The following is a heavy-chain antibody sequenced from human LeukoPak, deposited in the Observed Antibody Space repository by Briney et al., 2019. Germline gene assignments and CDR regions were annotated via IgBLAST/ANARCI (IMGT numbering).Heavy chain of an antibody. CDR3: ARDTIVVVPAASLYYYYYGMDV. D-gene: IGHD2-2*01. J-gene: IGHJ6*02. V-gene: IGHV3-21*01. CDR1: GFTFSSYS. Sequence: GGSLRLSCAASGFTFSSYSRKWVRQAPGKGLEWVSSISSSSSYIYYADSVKGRFTISRDNAKNSLYLQMNSLRAEDTAVYYCARDTIVVVPAASLYYYYYGMDVWGQGTTVTVSS. CDR2: ISSSSSYI.